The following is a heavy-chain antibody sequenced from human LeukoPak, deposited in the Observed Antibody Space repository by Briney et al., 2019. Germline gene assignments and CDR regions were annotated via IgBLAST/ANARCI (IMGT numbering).Heavy chain of an antibody. CDR2: ISVSGNT. J-gene: IGHJ3*02. CDR1: GFTFNIYI. D-gene: IGHD3-22*01. V-gene: IGHV3-23*01. Sequence: PGGSQRLSCTASGFTFNIYIMNWVRQGPGKGLEWVSAISVSGNTYHADSVKGRFTISRHSSKNTLYLQMNSLRAEDTGVYYCAKNHDSNGYHTDDAFDIWGQGTMVTVSS. CDR3: AKNHDSNGYHTDDAFDI.